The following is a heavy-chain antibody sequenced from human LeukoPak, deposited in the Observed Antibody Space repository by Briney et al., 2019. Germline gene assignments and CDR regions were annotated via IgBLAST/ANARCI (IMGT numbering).Heavy chain of an antibody. CDR3: ARDPVGGSTIFDY. V-gene: IGHV3-53*01. CDR2: IYSGGDI. CDR1: AFTVSSND. J-gene: IGHJ4*02. Sequence: GGYLRLSWAASAFTVSSNDMSWVRQAPWKGREWVSVIYSGGDIYYSDSVKGRFTISRDNSKNTLYLQMNSLRAEDTAVYYCARDPVGGSTIFDYWGQGTLVTVSS. D-gene: IGHD1-26*01.